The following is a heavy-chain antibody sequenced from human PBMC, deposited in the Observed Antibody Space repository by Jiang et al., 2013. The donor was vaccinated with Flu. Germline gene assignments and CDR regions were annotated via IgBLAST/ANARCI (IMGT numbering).Heavy chain of an antibody. CDR2: IYHSGST. D-gene: IGHD3-10*01. Sequence: PGLVKPSGTLSLTCAVSGGSISSSNWWSWVRQPPGKGLEWIGEIYHSGSTNYNPSLKSRVTISVDKSKNQFSLKLSSVTAADTAVYYCARGRGSGSYYRARGRSWFDPWGQGTLVTVSS. J-gene: IGHJ5*02. CDR3: ARGRGSGSYYRARGRSWFDP. V-gene: IGHV4-4*02. CDR1: GGSISSSNW.